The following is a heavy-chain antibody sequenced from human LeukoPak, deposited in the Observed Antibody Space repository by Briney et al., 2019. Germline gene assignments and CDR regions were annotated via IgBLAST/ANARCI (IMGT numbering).Heavy chain of an antibody. CDR3: ARQAGYSGSYGEDY. J-gene: IGHJ4*02. CDR1: GYTFTGYY. Sequence: ASVKVSCKASGYTFTGYYMHWVRQAPGQGLEWMGWINPNSGGTNYAQKFQGRVTMTRDTSISTAYMELSRLRSDDTAVYYCARQAGYSGSYGEDYWGQGTLVTVSS. D-gene: IGHD1-26*01. V-gene: IGHV1-2*02. CDR2: INPNSGGT.